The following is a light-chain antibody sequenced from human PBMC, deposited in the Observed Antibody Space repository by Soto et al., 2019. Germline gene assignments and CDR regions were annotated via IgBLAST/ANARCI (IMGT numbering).Light chain of an antibody. CDR3: NSYTNSSSVV. V-gene: IGLV2-14*01. J-gene: IGLJ2*01. CDR2: EVT. Sequence: SVLTQPASVSVSPGQSITISCAGTRDDIXXYXYVSWYEXHPGNAPKLLVYEVTNRPSRVSDRFSGSKSGNTASLTISGLQAEDEADYYCNSYTNSSSVVFGGGTKVTVL. CDR1: RDDIXXYXY.